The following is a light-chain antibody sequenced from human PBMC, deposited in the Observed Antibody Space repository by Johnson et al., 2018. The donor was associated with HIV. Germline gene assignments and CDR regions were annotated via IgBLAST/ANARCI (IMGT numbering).Light chain of an antibody. V-gene: IGLV1-51*02. CDR3: GTWDSSLSSYV. Sequence: QPVLTQPPSVSAAPGQRVTISCSGSSFNIGINFVSWYQQVPGTAPKLLICESNKRPSGIPNRFSGSKSGTSATLGITGLQTGDEADYYCGTWDSSLSSYVFGIGTKVTVL. CDR2: ESN. CDR1: SFNIGINF. J-gene: IGLJ1*01.